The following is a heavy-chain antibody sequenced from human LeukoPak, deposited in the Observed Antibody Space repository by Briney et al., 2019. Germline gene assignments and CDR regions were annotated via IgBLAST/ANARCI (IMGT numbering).Heavy chain of an antibody. J-gene: IGHJ4*02. D-gene: IGHD3-10*01. Sequence: GGSLRLSCAASGFTFSTYWMSWVRQAPGKGLEWVANIKQDGSEKYYVDSVKGRFTMSRDNAKNSVYLQMNSLRAEDTAVYYCARETDYYGSGSYFIDYWGQGTLVTVSS. CDR3: ARETDYYGSGSYFIDY. CDR1: GFTFSTYW. V-gene: IGHV3-7*01. CDR2: IKQDGSEK.